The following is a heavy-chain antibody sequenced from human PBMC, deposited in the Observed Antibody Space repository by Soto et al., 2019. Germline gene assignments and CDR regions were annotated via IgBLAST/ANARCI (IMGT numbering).Heavy chain of an antibody. V-gene: IGHV1-18*04. J-gene: IGHJ4*02. Sequence: QVHLVQSGAEVKKPGASVRVSCKASGYTFTNYGISWVRQAPGQGLEWMGGVSGYNGNTNYAQKLRGRVTMTTDTSTSTAYMELTTLRSDDTAVYYCARDEGSHGFDSWGQGTLVTVSS. CDR3: ARDEGSHGFDS. CDR1: GYTFTNYG. CDR2: VSGYNGNT. D-gene: IGHD6-19*01.